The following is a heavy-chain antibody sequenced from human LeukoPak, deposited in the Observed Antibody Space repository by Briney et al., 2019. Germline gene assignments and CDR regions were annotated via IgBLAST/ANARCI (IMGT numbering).Heavy chain of an antibody. J-gene: IGHJ4*02. CDR3: ASGHYYDY. V-gene: IGHV3-48*02. CDR1: VFTFSDYS. D-gene: IGHD3-22*01. CDR2: ISRGASTI. Sequence: GGSLRLSCAPSVFTFSDYSMYWVRQAPGKGLEWGSYISRGASTIYYADSVKGRFTISTDNAKNSLYLHMNSLREEVTAVYYCASGHYYDYWGEGTLVTVS.